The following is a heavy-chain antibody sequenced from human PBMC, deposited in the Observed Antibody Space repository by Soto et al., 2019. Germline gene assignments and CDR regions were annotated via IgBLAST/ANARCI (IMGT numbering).Heavy chain of an antibody. CDR1: GYTFTAKY. J-gene: IGHJ4*02. V-gene: IGHV1-2*02. D-gene: IGHD6-13*01. CDR3: AHRLDGSSWYLDY. Sequence: GASVKVSCKASGYTFTAKYIHWLRQAPGQGFEWMGWINPKSGGTKYPQKFQGRVTITKDTSKNQVVLTMTNMDPVDTATYYCAHRLDGSSWYLDYWGQGTLVTVSS. CDR2: INPKSGGT.